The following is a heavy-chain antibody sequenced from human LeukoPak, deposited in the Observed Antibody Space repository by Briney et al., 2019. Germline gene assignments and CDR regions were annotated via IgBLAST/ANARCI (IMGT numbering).Heavy chain of an antibody. D-gene: IGHD3-22*01. J-gene: IGHJ4*02. Sequence: GASVKVSCKASGYTFTSYGISWVRQAPGQGLEWMGWISAYNGNTNYAQKLQGRVTMTTDTSTGTAYMELRSLRSDDTAVYYCARDDYYDSSGYAFDYWGQGTLVTVSS. CDR1: GYTFTSYG. CDR3: ARDDYYDSSGYAFDY. V-gene: IGHV1-18*01. CDR2: ISAYNGNT.